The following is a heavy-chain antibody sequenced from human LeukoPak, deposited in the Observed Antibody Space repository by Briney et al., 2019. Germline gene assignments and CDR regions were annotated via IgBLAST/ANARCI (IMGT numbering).Heavy chain of an antibody. D-gene: IGHD4-17*01. CDR1: GYTFTGYY. Sequence: ASVKVSCKASGYTFTGYYMHWVRQARGQRLEWIGWIVVGSGNTNYAQKFQERVTITRDMSTSTAYMELSSLRSEDTAVYYCAAESNYGDYNAYWGQGTLVTVSS. CDR3: AAESNYGDYNAY. CDR2: IVVGSGNT. J-gene: IGHJ4*02. V-gene: IGHV1-58*02.